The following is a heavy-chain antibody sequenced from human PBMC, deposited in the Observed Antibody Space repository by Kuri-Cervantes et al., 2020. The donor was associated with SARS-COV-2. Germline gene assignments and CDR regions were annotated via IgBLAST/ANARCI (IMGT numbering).Heavy chain of an antibody. Sequence: GESLKISCAASGFTFSSYSINWVRQAPGKGLEWVSYISSSSSTIYYADSVRGRFTISRDDSKNTAYLQMNSLKIEDTAAYYCARRVVGTLLRDWGQGILVTVSS. V-gene: IGHV3-48*01. CDR2: ISSSSSTI. CDR3: ARRVVGTLLRD. D-gene: IGHD7-27*01. CDR1: GFTFSSYS. J-gene: IGHJ4*02.